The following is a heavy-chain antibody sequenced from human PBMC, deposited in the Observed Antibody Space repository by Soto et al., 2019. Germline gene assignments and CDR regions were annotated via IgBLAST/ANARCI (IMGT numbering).Heavy chain of an antibody. Sequence: ASVKVSCKASGYTFTSYGISWVRQAPGQGLEWMGWISAYNGNTNYAQKLQGRVTMTTDTSTSTAYMELRSLRSDDTAVYYCARDLSSGYYFTYYYYGMDVWGQGTTVTGCS. V-gene: IGHV1-18*04. D-gene: IGHD3-22*01. CDR3: ARDLSSGYYFTYYYYGMDV. CDR1: GYTFTSYG. J-gene: IGHJ6*02. CDR2: ISAYNGNT.